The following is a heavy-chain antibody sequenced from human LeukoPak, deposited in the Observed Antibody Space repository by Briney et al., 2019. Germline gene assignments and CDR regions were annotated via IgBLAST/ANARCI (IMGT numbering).Heavy chain of an antibody. J-gene: IGHJ5*02. CDR2: ISWNSGSI. V-gene: IGHV3-9*01. Sequence: PGRSLRLYCAASGFTFDDYAMHWVRQAPGKGLEWVSGISWNSGSIGYADSVKGRFTISRDNAKNSLYLQMNSLRAEDTALYYCAKGSYGYSWGQGTLVTVSS. CDR1: GFTFDDYA. CDR3: AKGSYGYS. D-gene: IGHD5-18*01.